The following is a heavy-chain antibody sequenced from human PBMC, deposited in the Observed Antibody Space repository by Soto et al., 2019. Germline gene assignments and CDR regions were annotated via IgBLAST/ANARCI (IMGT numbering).Heavy chain of an antibody. Sequence: ASVKVSCKASGYTFTSYYMHWVRQAPGQGLEWMGIINPSGGSTSYAQKFQGRVTMTRDTSTSTVYMEQSSLRSEDTAVYYCARDQRPGGSPGSYYYYGMDVWGQGTTVTVSS. J-gene: IGHJ6*02. CDR2: INPSGGST. V-gene: IGHV1-46*01. D-gene: IGHD1-26*01. CDR1: GYTFTSYY. CDR3: ARDQRPGGSPGSYYYYGMDV.